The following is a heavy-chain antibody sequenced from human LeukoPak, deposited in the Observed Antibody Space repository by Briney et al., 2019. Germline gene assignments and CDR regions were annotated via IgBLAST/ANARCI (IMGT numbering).Heavy chain of an antibody. CDR2: ISYDGSNK. D-gene: IGHD3-10*01. Sequence: GGSLRLSCAASGFTFSNYDMNWVRQAPGKGLEWVAVISYDGSNKYYADSVKGRFTISRDNSKNTLYLQMNSLRPQDTAVYYCARGGSYYASGSYFAFDIWGQGTMVTVSS. CDR3: ARGGSYYASGSYFAFDI. V-gene: IGHV3-30*03. CDR1: GFTFSNYD. J-gene: IGHJ3*02.